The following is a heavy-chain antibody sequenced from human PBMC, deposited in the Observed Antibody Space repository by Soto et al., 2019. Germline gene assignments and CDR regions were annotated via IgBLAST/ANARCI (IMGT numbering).Heavy chain of an antibody. D-gene: IGHD3-16*02. CDR2: IYYSGST. V-gene: IGHV4-59*01. CDR1: GGSISSYY. CDR3: AREVGHYDYVWGSYRQSYNWFDP. Sequence: SETLSLTCTVSGGSISSYYWSWIRQPPGKGLEWIGYIYYSGSTNYNPSLKSRVTISVDTSKNQFSLKLSSVTAADTAVYYCAREVGHYDYVWGSYRQSYNWFDPWGQGTLVTVSS. J-gene: IGHJ5*02.